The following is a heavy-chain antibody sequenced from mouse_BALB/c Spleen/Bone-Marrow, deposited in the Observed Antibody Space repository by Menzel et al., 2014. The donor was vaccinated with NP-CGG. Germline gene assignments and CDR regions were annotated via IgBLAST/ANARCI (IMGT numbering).Heavy chain of an antibody. CDR1: GYAFTNYL. CDR2: INPGSGGT. CDR3: ARGGHGSY. D-gene: IGHD2-2*01. Sequence: QVQLQQSGAELVRPGTSVKVSCKASGYAFTNYLIEWVKQRPGQGLEWIGVINPGSGGTNYNEKFKGKATLTADNSSNXAYMHLSSLTSDDSAVYFCARGGHGSYWGQGTTLTVSS. J-gene: IGHJ2*01. V-gene: IGHV1-54*03.